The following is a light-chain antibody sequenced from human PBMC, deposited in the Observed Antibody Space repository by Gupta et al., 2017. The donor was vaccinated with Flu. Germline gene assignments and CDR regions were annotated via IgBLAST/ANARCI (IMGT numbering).Light chain of an antibody. Sequence: QSALTQPRSVSGSPGQSVTISCTGTGSDVGGYNYFSCYRQHPGEAPKLIVSDVSKRPSGVPDLFSGSKSGNTASLTISGLQVDDEADYYCCSYAGSYSFGFGGGTQLTVL. CDR2: DVS. J-gene: IGLJ2*01. CDR3: CSYAGSYSFG. CDR1: GSDVGGYNY. V-gene: IGLV2-11*01.